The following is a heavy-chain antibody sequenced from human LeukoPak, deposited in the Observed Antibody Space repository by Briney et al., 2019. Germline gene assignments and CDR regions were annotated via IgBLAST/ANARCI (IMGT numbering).Heavy chain of an antibody. V-gene: IGHV3-21*01. J-gene: IGHJ3*02. Sequence: GGSLRLSCAASGFTFSSYSMNWVRQAPGKGLEWVSSISSSSSYIYYADSVKGRFTISRDNAKNSLYLQMNSLRAEDTAVYYCGRGVESPGMVGATPVPGAFNIWGQGTMVTVSS. CDR2: ISSSSSYI. CDR1: GFTFSSYS. D-gene: IGHD1-26*01. CDR3: GRGVESPGMVGATPVPGAFNI.